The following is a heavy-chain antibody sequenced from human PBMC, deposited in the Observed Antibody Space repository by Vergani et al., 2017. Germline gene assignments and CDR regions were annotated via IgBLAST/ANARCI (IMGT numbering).Heavy chain of an antibody. D-gene: IGHD3-16*01. V-gene: IGHV4-4*07. J-gene: IGHJ6*03. Sequence: QVQLQESGPGLVKPSETLSLTCTVPGGPISRYYWSWIRQPAGKGLEWVGRVYTSGSTNYNPSLKSRVTMSVDTAKNQFSLKLSSVTAADTAVYYCARVIWGGDYYMDVWGEGTTVTVSS. CDR2: VYTSGST. CDR3: ARVIWGGDYYMDV. CDR1: GGPISRYY.